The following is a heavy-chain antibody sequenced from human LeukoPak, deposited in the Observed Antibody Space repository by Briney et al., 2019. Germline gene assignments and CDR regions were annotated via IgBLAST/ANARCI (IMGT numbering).Heavy chain of an antibody. CDR3: ARSNYFDY. J-gene: IGHJ4*02. V-gene: IGHV5-51*01. Sequence: GESLKIFCKGSGYSFTSYWIGWVRQMPGKGLEWMGIIFPGDSEFRYSASFQGQVTISADKSISTAYLQWSSLKASDSAMYYCARSNYFDYWGQGTLVTVSS. CDR1: GYSFTSYW. CDR2: IFPGDSEF.